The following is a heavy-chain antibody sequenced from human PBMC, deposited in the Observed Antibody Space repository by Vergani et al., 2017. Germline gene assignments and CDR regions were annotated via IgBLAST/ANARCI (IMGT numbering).Heavy chain of an antibody. J-gene: IGHJ4*02. CDR2: ISWNSGSI. V-gene: IGHV3-9*01. CDR1: GFTFDDYA. D-gene: IGHD3-10*01. Sequence: EVQLVESGGGLVQPGRSLRLSCAASGFTFDDYAMHWVRQAPGKGLEWVSGISWNSGSIGYADSVKGRFTISSDNAKNSLYLQMNSLGAEDTAVDYCAKEATYGSGSFHYYFDYWGQGTLVTVSS. CDR3: AKEATYGSGSFHYYFDY.